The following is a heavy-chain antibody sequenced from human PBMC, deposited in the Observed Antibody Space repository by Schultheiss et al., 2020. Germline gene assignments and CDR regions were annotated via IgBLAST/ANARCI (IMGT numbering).Heavy chain of an antibody. CDR3: ARAKRGIAARQGSLDY. D-gene: IGHD6-6*01. Sequence: SVKVSCKASGGTFSSYTISWVRQAPGQGLEWMGRIIPILGIANYAQKFQGRVTITADKSTSTAYMELSSLRSEDTAVYYCARAKRGIAARQGSLDYWGQGTLVTVSS. CDR2: IIPILGIA. J-gene: IGHJ4*02. V-gene: IGHV1-69*02. CDR1: GGTFSSYT.